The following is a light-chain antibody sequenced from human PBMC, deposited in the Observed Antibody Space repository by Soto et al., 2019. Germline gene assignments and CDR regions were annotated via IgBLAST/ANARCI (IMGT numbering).Light chain of an antibody. V-gene: IGLV2-23*02. Sequence: QSVLTQPASVSGSPGQSITISCTGTSRDVGRYNFVSWYQQYPGKVPRVTIYEVTKRPSGISNRFSGSKSGNTAFLTISGLQAEDEADYYCCSDAGGGVYVFGTGTKVTGL. CDR1: SRDVGRYNF. CDR2: EVT. J-gene: IGLJ1*01. CDR3: CSDAGGGVYV.